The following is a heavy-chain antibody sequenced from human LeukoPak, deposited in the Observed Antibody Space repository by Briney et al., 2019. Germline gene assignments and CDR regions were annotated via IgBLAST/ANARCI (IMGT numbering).Heavy chain of an antibody. CDR3: ARDHRGSGIPHFYYGMDV. V-gene: IGHV6-1*01. Sequence: SQTLSLTCAISGDSVSSNSAAWNWIRQSPSRGLEWLGRTYYRSKWYNDYAVSVESRITINPDTSKNQFSLQLNSVTPEDTAVYYCARDHRGSGIPHFYYGMDVWGPGTTVTVSS. CDR2: TYYRSKWYN. CDR1: GDSVSSNSAA. D-gene: IGHD2-15*01. J-gene: IGHJ6*02.